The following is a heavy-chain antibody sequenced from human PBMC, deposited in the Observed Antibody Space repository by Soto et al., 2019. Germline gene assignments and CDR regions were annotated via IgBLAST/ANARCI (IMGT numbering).Heavy chain of an antibody. D-gene: IGHD1-26*01. J-gene: IGHJ4*02. Sequence: QLQLQESGPGLVKPSETLSLTCTVSGGSISSSSYYWGWIRQPPGKGLEWIGTIYHSGSTYYKPSLKSRVTISVDTSKNQFSLKLNSVTAADTDIYYCAREMGGSIDYWGQGTLVTVSS. CDR2: IYHSGST. CDR1: GGSISSSSYY. CDR3: AREMGGSIDY. V-gene: IGHV4-39*01.